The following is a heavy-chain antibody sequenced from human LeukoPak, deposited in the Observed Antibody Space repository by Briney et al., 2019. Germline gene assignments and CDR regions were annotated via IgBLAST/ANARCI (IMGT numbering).Heavy chain of an antibody. D-gene: IGHD2-21*02. CDR1: GFTFSRYW. Sequence: GGSLRLSCVGSGFTFSRYWLNWVRQAPGKGLEWVANMNQDGSEIYYLDSVKGLFTISRDNSKNTLYLQMNSLRAEDTAVYHCAKTLRSGDWYFDYWGQGTLVTVSS. CDR2: MNQDGSEI. V-gene: IGHV3-7*03. J-gene: IGHJ4*02. CDR3: AKTLRSGDWYFDY.